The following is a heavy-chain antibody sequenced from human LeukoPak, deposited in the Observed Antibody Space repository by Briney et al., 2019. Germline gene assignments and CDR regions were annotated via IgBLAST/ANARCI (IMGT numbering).Heavy chain of an antibody. CDR3: AKDFTWGSLDY. Sequence: GGSLRLSCAASGFTFSSYAMNWVRQAPGKGLEWVSIISDSGGSTYYADSVKGRFTISRDNSKNTLFLQMNSLRVEDTAVYYCAKDFTWGSLDYGGQGTLVTVSS. J-gene: IGHJ4*02. CDR2: ISDSGGST. CDR1: GFTFSSYA. D-gene: IGHD7-27*01. V-gene: IGHV3-23*01.